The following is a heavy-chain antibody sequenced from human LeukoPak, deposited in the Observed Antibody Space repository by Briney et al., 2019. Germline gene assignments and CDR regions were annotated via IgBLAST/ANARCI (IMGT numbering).Heavy chain of an antibody. CDR3: ARAVAAGTWFDP. Sequence: GGSLRLSCAASGFTGSSNYMSWVRQAPGKGLEGVSIIYSGGSTYYADSVKGRLIISRDNSKNTLYLQMNSLRAEDTAVYYCARAVAAGTWFDPWGQGTLVTVSS. J-gene: IGHJ5*02. CDR2: IYSGGST. CDR1: GFTGSSNY. D-gene: IGHD6-13*01. V-gene: IGHV3-66*01.